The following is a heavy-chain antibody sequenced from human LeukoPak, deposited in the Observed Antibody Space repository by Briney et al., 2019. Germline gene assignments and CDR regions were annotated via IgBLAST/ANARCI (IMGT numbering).Heavy chain of an antibody. Sequence: ASVKVSCQASGYEFADHYVHWVRQAPGQGLEWMGWINPKSGGTDYAQKFQGRVAMTSDTSIRTGYMELNNLTSYDTAVYYCARVDKRDWYYFDYWGPGSLVTVSS. J-gene: IGHJ4*02. CDR3: ARVDKRDWYYFDY. CDR2: INPKSGGT. D-gene: IGHD3/OR15-3a*01. CDR1: GYEFADHY. V-gene: IGHV1-2*02.